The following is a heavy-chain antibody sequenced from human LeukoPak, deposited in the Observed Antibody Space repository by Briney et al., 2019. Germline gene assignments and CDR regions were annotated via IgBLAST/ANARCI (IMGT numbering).Heavy chain of an antibody. J-gene: IGHJ4*02. D-gene: IGHD5-18*01. CDR2: ISGYNDNT. Sequence: GASVEVSCKASGYTFNNYGISWVRQAPGQGLEWMGWISGYNDNTDYAQKLQARDSLTRDTSTSTAYMELRGLRSDDTAVYYCARGRTGTAMGRYWGQGTLVTVSS. V-gene: IGHV1-18*01. CDR1: GYTFNNYG. CDR3: ARGRTGTAMGRY.